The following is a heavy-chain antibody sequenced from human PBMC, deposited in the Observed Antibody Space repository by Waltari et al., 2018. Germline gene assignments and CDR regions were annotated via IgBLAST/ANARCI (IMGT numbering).Heavy chain of an antibody. V-gene: IGHV1-8*03. J-gene: IGHJ6*02. Sequence: VQLVQSGAEVKKPRASVTVSCKASGYTFTSYDLNRVRQAPGQGLEWMGWMNPNSGNTGYAQKFQGRVTITRKTSISTAYMELSSLRSEDTAVYYCARRHSLGLMDVWGQGTTVTVSS. CDR3: ARRHSLGLMDV. CDR2: MNPNSGNT. D-gene: IGHD7-27*01. CDR1: GYTFTSYD.